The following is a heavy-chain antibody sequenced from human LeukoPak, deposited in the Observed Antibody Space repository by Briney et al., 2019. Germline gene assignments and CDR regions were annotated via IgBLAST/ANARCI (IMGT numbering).Heavy chain of an antibody. CDR1: GYTFTSYD. CDR3: ASEYSSSSGAFDI. V-gene: IGHV1-8*01. J-gene: IGHJ3*02. D-gene: IGHD6-6*01. CDR2: MNPNSGNT. Sequence: ASVEVSCKASGYTFTSYDINWVRQATGQGLEWMGWMNPNSGNTGYAQKFQGRVTMTRNTSISTAYMELSSLRSEDTAVYYCASEYSSSSGAFDIWGQGTMVTVSS.